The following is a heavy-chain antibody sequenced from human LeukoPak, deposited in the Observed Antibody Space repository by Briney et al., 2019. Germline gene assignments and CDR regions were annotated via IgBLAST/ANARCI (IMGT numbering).Heavy chain of an antibody. V-gene: IGHV3-21*01. D-gene: IGHD4-17*01. J-gene: IGHJ4*02. CDR3: ARDRYGDYGYDY. CDR1: GFTFSSYS. CDR2: ISSSSSYI. Sequence: PGGSLRLSCAASGFTFSSYSMNWVRQAPGKGLEWVSSISSSSSYIYYADSVKGRFTISRDNAKNSLYLQMNSLRDEDTAVYYCARDRYGDYGYDYWGQGTLVTVSS.